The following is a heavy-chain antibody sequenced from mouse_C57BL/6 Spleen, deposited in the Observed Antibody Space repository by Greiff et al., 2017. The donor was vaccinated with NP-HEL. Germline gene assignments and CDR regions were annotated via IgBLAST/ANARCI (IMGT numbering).Heavy chain of an antibody. CDR3: ARGRDGNYLDY. D-gene: IGHD2-1*01. J-gene: IGHJ4*01. V-gene: IGHV3-6*01. CDR2: ISYDGSN. CDR1: GYSITSGYY. Sequence: ESGPGLVKPSQSLSLTCSVTGYSITSGYYWNWIRQFPGNKLEWMGYISYDGSNNYNPSLKNRISITRDTSKNQFFLKLNSVTTEDTATYYCARGRDGNYLDYWGQGTSVTVSS.